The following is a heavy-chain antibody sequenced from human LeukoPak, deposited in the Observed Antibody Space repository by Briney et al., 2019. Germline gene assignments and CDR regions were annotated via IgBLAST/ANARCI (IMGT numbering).Heavy chain of an antibody. J-gene: IGHJ3*02. Sequence: SVKVSCKASGGTFSSYAISWVRQAPGQGLEWMGRIIPIFGTANYAQKFQGRVTITTDESTSTAYMELSSLRSEDTAVYYCAVVIADAFDIWGQGIMVTVSS. CDR1: GGTFSSYA. CDR3: AVVIADAFDI. CDR2: IIPIFGTA. D-gene: IGHD3-22*01. V-gene: IGHV1-69*05.